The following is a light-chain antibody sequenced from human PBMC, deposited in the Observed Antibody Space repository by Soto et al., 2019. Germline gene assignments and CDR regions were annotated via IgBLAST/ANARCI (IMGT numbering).Light chain of an antibody. CDR1: QSVSNNY. CDR3: QQRSNWPIT. J-gene: IGKJ5*01. V-gene: IGKV3D-20*02. Sequence: EIVLAQSPVTLSLSPGERATLSCRASQSVSNNYLAWYQQKPGQAPRLLIYGASSRATGIPDRFSGSGSGTDFTLTISRLEPEDFAVYYCQQRSNWPITFSQGTRLEIK. CDR2: GAS.